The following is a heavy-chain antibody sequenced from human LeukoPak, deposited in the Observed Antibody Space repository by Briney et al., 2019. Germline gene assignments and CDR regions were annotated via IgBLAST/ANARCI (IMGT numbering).Heavy chain of an antibody. CDR3: VKRVDYSEKYYFDS. V-gene: IGHV3-23*01. D-gene: IGHD4-11*01. CDR1: GFTFSSYA. Sequence: PGGSLRLSCAASGFTFSSYAMSWVRQAPGKGLEWVSSISNSDGSTYYAASVKGRFTISRDNSKNTLYLQMNSLRAEDTAIYYCVKRVDYSEKYYFDSWGRGTLVTVSS. CDR2: ISNSDGST. J-gene: IGHJ4*02.